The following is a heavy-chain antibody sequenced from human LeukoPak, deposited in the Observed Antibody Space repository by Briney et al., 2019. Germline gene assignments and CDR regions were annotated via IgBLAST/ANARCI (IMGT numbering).Heavy chain of an antibody. CDR1: GGTFSSYA. V-gene: IGHV1-69*05. D-gene: IGHD3-3*01. J-gene: IGHJ3*02. CDR3: ARDMIDVLRFLEWSLDAFDI. Sequence: SVKVSCKASGGTFSSYAISWVRQAPGQGLEWMGGIIPIFGTANYAQKFQGRVTITTDESTSTAYMELSSLRSEDTAVYYCARDMIDVLRFLEWSLDAFDIWGQGTMVTVSS. CDR2: IIPIFGTA.